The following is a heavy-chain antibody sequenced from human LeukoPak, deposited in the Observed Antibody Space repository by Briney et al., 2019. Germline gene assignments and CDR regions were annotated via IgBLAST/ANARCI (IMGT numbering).Heavy chain of an antibody. CDR2: IIPIFGTA. V-gene: IGHV1-69*13. Sequence: SVKVSCKASGGTFSSYAISWVRQAPGQGLEWMGGIIPIFGTANYAQKFQGRVTITADEPTSTAYMELSSLRSEDTAVYYCARLSVGATPPRWFDPWGQGTLVTVSS. D-gene: IGHD1-26*01. J-gene: IGHJ5*02. CDR3: ARLSVGATPPRWFDP. CDR1: GGTFSSYA.